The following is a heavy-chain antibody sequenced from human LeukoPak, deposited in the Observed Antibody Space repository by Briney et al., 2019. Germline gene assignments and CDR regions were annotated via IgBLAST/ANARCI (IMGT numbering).Heavy chain of an antibody. CDR2: ISYDGSNK. D-gene: IGHD5-12*01. CDR3: AKEGGTGYHDY. Sequence: GGSLSLSCAASGFTFSSYGMHWVRQAPGKGLEWVAVISYDGSNKYYADSVKGRFTISRDNSKNTLYLQMNSLRAEDTAVYYCAKEGGTGYHDYWGQGTLVTVSS. CDR1: GFTFSSYG. V-gene: IGHV3-30*18. J-gene: IGHJ4*02.